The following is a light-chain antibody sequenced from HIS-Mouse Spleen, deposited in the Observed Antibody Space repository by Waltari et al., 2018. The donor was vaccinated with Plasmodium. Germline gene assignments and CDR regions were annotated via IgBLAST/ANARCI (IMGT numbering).Light chain of an antibody. V-gene: IGKV1-5*03. Sequence: DIQMNQSPSTLSASVGDSVTITCRASQSISSWLAWYQQKPGKAPKLLIYKAASLDSGVPSRFSGSGSGTEFTLTISSLQPDDVATYYCQQYDSYSWTFGQGTKVEIK. CDR1: QSISSW. CDR2: KAA. CDR3: QQYDSYSWT. J-gene: IGKJ1*01.